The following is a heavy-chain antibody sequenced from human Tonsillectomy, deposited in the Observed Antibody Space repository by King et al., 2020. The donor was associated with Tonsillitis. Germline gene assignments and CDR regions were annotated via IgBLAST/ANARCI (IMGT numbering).Heavy chain of an antibody. CDR3: AKCPYDFWSGGLYYAMDV. D-gene: IGHD3-3*01. Sequence: VQLVESGGGLVQPGGSLRLSCAASGFTFSTYAMTWVRQAPGKGLEWVSVMSGAGARTYNADSVQGRLTISRENSKNQLYLQMNSLRAEDTAVYYCAKCPYDFWSGGLYYAMDVWGQGTTVTVPS. V-gene: IGHV3-23*04. CDR1: GFTFSTYA. J-gene: IGHJ6*02. CDR2: MSGAGART.